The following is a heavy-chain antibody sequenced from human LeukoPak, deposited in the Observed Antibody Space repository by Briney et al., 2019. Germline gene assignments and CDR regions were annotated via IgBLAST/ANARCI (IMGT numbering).Heavy chain of an antibody. D-gene: IGHD2-21*02. J-gene: IGHJ4*02. CDR1: GYTFTIYA. V-gene: IGHV1-18*01. CDR3: ARGGSRVVTYGNFDY. CDR2: ISTYSGNT. Sequence: AASVKVSCKPSGYTFTIYAISWLRQAPGQGLEWMGWISTYSGNTNYAQKLQGRITMTIETSTSTAYMELRSLRSDDTAVYYCARGGSRVVTYGNFDYWGQGTLVTVSS.